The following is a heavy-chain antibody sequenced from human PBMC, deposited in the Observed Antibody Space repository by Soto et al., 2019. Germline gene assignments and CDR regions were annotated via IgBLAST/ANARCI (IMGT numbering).Heavy chain of an antibody. CDR1: GYYFPSYW. J-gene: IGHJ4*02. D-gene: IGHD6-13*01. CDR2: IYPGDSDT. CDR3: ARLNWPSIAAAEY. Sequence: GESLQISCQGSGYYFPSYWIGWVRPTPGKGLEWMGIIYPGDSDTRYSPSFQGQVTISADKSISTAYLQWSSLKASDTAMYYCARLNWPSIAAAEYWGQGTLVTVSS. V-gene: IGHV5-51*01.